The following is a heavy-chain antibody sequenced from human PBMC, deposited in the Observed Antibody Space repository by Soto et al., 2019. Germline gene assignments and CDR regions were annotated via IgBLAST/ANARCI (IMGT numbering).Heavy chain of an antibody. J-gene: IGHJ6*02. CDR1: SGSVKSSEDY. Sequence: SLRSAVCSGSVKSSEDYCSWIRQPPGKGLEWIGYIYYRASTHYNPSLKSRLTISGDTSKNQFSLKLSSVTAADTAGYSCARGVVRRLRYFYGDYGMDVWGQGTTGTVSS. D-gene: IGHD3-9*01. CDR3: ARGVVRRLRYFYGDYGMDV. V-gene: IGHV4-30-4*01. CDR2: IYYRAST.